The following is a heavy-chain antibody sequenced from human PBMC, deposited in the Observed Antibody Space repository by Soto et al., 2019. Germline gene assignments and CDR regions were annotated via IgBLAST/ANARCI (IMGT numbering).Heavy chain of an antibody. J-gene: IGHJ4*02. CDR2: MDSYTGNT. V-gene: IGHV1-8*01. CDR3: ATGGQTLDY. CDR1: GYTLSTYD. Sequence: QAQLVQSGAEVKKPGASVKVSCKASGYTLSTYDINWVRQAAGRGLEWMGWMDSYTGNTGYAQEFXASRIXXRDTPRNAAYMELSSLHSQDTAVYLWATGGQTLDYWGQGTLVTVSS.